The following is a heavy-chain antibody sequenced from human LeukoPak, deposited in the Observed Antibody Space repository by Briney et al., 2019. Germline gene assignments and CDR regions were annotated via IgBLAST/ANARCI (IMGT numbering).Heavy chain of an antibody. J-gene: IGHJ4*02. D-gene: IGHD6-19*01. CDR1: GFTFSSNV. CDR2: IPASGGST. Sequence: GGSLRLSCVASGFTFSSNVMIWVRQAPGKGLEWVSSIPASGGSTYYADSVKGRFTISRDNSKNSLYLQMNSLRAEYTAVYYCAKESSGGWYFDYWGQGTLVTVSS. V-gene: IGHV3-23*01. CDR3: AKESSGGWYFDY.